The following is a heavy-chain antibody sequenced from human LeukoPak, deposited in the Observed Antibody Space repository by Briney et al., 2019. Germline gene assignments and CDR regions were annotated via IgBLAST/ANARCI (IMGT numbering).Heavy chain of an antibody. Sequence: ASVKVSCKASGATFSSYAISWVRQAPGQGLEWMGWMNPNSGNTGYAQKFQGRVTMTRNTSISTAYMELSSLRSEDTAVYYCARGYKPGYSSGWSIFDYWGQGTLVTVSS. CDR1: GATFSSYA. J-gene: IGHJ4*02. CDR2: MNPNSGNT. V-gene: IGHV1-8*02. CDR3: ARGYKPGYSSGWSIFDY. D-gene: IGHD6-19*01.